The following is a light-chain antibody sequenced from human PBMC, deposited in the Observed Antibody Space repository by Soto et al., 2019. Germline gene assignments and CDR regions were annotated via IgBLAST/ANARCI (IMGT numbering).Light chain of an antibody. V-gene: IGKV1-39*01. CDR2: AAS. J-gene: IGKJ5*01. CDR1: QSISTY. CDR3: RQSYTTPIT. Sequence: DIPMTQSPSSLSASVGDRVTVTCRASQSISTYLNWYQQKAETAPKLLIYAASNLQSGVPSRFSGSGSGTDFTLTISSLQPEDFATYYCRQSYTTPITFGHGTRLEI.